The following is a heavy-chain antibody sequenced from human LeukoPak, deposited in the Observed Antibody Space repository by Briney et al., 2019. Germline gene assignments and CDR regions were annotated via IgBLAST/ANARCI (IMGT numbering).Heavy chain of an antibody. V-gene: IGHV4-31*03. CDR3: ARVGAGGVSPVDAAPSCFDY. CDR2: IYYSGST. J-gene: IGHJ4*02. CDR1: GGSISSGGYY. D-gene: IGHD3-10*01. Sequence: PSETLSLTCTVSGGSISSGGYYWSWIRQHPGKGLEWLGYIYYSGSTYYNPSLKSRVTISVDTSKNQFSLKLSSVTAADTAVYYCARVGAGGVSPVDAAPSCFDYWGQGTLVTVSS.